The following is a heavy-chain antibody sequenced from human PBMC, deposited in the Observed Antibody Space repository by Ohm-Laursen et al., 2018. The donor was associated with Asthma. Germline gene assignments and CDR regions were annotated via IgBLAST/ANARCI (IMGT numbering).Heavy chain of an antibody. CDR1: GFTFSSYG. CDR2: IWYDGSNK. Sequence: RSLRLSCTASGFTFSSYGMHWVRQAPGKGLEWVAVIWYDGSNKYYADSVKGRFTISRDNSKNTLYLQMNSLRAEDTAVYYCARGRHGGNSNWFDPWGQGTVVTVSS. CDR3: ARGRHGGNSNWFDP. D-gene: IGHD4-23*01. V-gene: IGHV3-33*01. J-gene: IGHJ5*02.